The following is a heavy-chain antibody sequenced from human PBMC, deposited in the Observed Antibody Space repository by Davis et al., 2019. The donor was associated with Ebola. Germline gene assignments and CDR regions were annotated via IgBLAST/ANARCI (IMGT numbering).Heavy chain of an antibody. CDR3: AKHYGWYYGMDV. Sequence: ASVKVSCKASGYTFTGYYMHWVRQAPGQGLEWMGWINPNSGGTNYAQKFQGRVTMTRDTSTSTVYMELSSLRSEDTAVYYCAKHYGWYYGMDVWGQGTTVTVSS. CDR2: INPNSGGT. V-gene: IGHV1-2*02. D-gene: IGHD3-10*01. CDR1: GYTFTGYY. J-gene: IGHJ6*02.